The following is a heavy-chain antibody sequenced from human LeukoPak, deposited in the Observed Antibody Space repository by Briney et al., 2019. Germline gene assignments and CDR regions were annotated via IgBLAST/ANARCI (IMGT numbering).Heavy chain of an antibody. D-gene: IGHD2-15*01. CDR2: ISYSGST. V-gene: IGHV4-59*08. CDR1: GGSISSYY. CDR3: ARLWSPMVEIDY. Sequence: SETLSLTCCVSGGSISSYYWSWLRQPPGKGLEWIGYISYSGSTKYNPSLKRRVTISVDTSKNQFSLKVSSVTAADTAVYYCARLWSPMVEIDYWGQGTLVTVSS. J-gene: IGHJ4*02.